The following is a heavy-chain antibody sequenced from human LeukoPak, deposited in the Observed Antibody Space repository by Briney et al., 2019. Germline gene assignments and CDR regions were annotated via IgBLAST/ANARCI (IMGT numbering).Heavy chain of an antibody. D-gene: IGHD4-17*01. CDR1: GFTFDDYA. V-gene: IGHV3-9*01. Sequence: GGSLRLSCAASGFTFDDYAMHWVRQAPGKGLEWVSGISWNSGSIGYADSVKGRFTIPRDNAKNSLYLQMNSLRAEDTALYYCAKDRPPYGDYGYFDYWGQGTLVTVSS. CDR3: AKDRPPYGDYGYFDY. J-gene: IGHJ4*02. CDR2: ISWNSGSI.